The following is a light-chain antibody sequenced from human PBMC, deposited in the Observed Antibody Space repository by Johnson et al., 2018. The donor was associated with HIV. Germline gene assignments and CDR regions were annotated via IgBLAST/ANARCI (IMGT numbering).Light chain of an antibody. J-gene: IGLJ1*01. CDR2: ENN. Sequence: QSVLTQPPSVSAAPGQKVTVSCSGSSSNIGSNDVSWYQQFPGAAPKLLIYENNKRPSGIPDRFSASKSGTSATLGITGLQTGDEADYYCGTWDSSLSTGGNVFGTGTKVTVL. V-gene: IGLV1-51*02. CDR1: SSNIGSND. CDR3: GTWDSSLSTGGNV.